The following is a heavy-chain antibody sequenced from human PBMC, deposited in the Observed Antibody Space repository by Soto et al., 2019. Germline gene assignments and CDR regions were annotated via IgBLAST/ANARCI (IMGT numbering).Heavy chain of an antibody. V-gene: IGHV4-31*03. CDR3: ARATDHKGEGDGAFDT. CDR1: GGSISSGGYY. J-gene: IGHJ3*02. D-gene: IGHD3-16*01. Sequence: QVQLQESGPGLVKPSQTLSLTCTVSGGSISSGGYYWRWIRQHPGQGLEWIGYICYSGSTYSNPSLKSRVTKSVDTSKNHFNLKLSSLAAADTAVYYYARATDHKGEGDGAFDTWGQGIMVTVSS. CDR2: ICYSGST.